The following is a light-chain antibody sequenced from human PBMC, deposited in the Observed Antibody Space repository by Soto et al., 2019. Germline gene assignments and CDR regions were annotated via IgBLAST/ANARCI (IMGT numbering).Light chain of an antibody. V-gene: IGKV3-15*01. CDR2: RAS. Sequence: EIVLTQSPGTLSVSPGEGATLSCRASQTVFRNVAWYQQKPGQAPRLLIYRASTRGTGVPARFSGSGSGTEFTLTISSLQSEDFAVYYCQQRSNWPPLTFGGGTKVDI. CDR1: QTVFRN. J-gene: IGKJ4*01. CDR3: QQRSNWPPLT.